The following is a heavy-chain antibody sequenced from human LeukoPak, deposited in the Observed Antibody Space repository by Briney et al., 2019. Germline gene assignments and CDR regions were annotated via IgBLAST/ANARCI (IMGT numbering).Heavy chain of an antibody. V-gene: IGHV4-39*01. Sequence: SETLSLTCSVSGGSITTIFYFWGWIRQPPGKGLEWIGTLSNNGSTYYNPSLKSRLTISVDTSKNHFSLKANSVTVADTAVYYCARQMGYCSTSSCYTSDYFDSWGQGALVTVSS. CDR2: LSNNGST. CDR1: GGSITTIFYF. CDR3: ARQMGYCSTSSCYTSDYFDS. D-gene: IGHD2-2*01. J-gene: IGHJ4*02.